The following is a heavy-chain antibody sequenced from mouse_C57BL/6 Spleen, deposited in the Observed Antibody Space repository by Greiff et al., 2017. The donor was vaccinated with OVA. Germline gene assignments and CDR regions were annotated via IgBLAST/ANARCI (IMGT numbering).Heavy chain of an antibody. D-gene: IGHD1-1*01. Sequence: DVKLQESGPGLVKPSQSLSLTCSVTGYSITSGYYWNWIRQFPGNKLEWMGYISYDGSNNYNPSLKNRISITRDTSKNQFFLKLNSVTTEDTATYYCARGGSSYLPWFAYWGQGTLVTVSA. CDR1: GYSITSGYY. V-gene: IGHV3-6*01. CDR2: ISYDGSN. CDR3: ARGGSSYLPWFAY. J-gene: IGHJ3*01.